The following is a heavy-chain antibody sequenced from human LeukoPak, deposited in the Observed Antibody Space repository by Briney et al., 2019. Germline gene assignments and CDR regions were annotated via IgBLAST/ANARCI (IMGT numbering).Heavy chain of an antibody. J-gene: IGHJ4*02. CDR3: ARDRASGDIVLDY. CDR2: VHYSEPT. CDR1: DGSISNYF. V-gene: IGHV4-59*12. Sequence: SETLSLTCTVSDGSISNYFWSWIRQPPGKGLEWIAYVHYSEPTNYNPSLRSRVTISLDTSKNQFSLKLSSVTAADTAVYYCARDRASGDIVLDYWGQGTLVTVSA. D-gene: IGHD5-12*01.